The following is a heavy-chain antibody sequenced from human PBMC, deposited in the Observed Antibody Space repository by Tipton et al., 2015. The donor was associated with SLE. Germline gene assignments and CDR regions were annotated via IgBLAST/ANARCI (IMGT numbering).Heavy chain of an antibody. J-gene: IGHJ6*02. CDR2: IPYDGSNK. D-gene: IGHD3-3*01. V-gene: IGHV3-30*04. CDR1: GFTFSSYA. CDR3: ARGASWSDQRGMDV. Sequence: SLRLSCAASGFTFSSYAMHWVRQAPGKGLEWVAVIPYDGSNKYYADSVKGRFTISRDNSKNTLYLQMNSLRAEDTAVYYCARGASWSDQRGMDVWGQGTTVTVSS.